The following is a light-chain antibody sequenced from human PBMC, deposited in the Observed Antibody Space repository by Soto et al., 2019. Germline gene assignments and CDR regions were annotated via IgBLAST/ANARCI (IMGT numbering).Light chain of an antibody. CDR2: EVS. J-gene: IGLJ1*01. CDR1: SSDVGGYNF. V-gene: IGLV2-14*01. CDR3: SSYKGSSTLV. Sequence: QSALTQPASVSGSPGQSITISCTGTSSDVGGYNFVSWYQQHPGKAPKLMIYEVSNRPSGVSIRFSASKSGNTASLTISGLQAEDEDDYYCSSYKGSSTLVFGTGTKVTVL.